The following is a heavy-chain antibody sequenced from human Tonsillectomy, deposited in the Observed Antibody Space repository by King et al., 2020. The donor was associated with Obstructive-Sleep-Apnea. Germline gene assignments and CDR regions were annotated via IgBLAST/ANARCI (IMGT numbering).Heavy chain of an antibody. CDR3: ARVSRWFGEFNWFDP. D-gene: IGHD3-10*01. J-gene: IGHJ5*02. Sequence: VQLQESGPGLVKPSQTLSLTCTVSGGSISSGGYCWSWVRQHPGKGLEWIGYFSYSGSTYYNPSLKSRVTISVDTSKNQFSLKLSSVTAADTAMYYCARVSRWFGEFNWFDPWGQGTLVTVSS. CDR1: GGSISSGGYC. V-gene: IGHV4-31*03. CDR2: FSYSGST.